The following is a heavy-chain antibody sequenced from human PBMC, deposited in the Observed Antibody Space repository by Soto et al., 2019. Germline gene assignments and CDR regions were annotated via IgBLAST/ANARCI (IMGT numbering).Heavy chain of an antibody. CDR3: ATYTAFAKYYFDY. D-gene: IGHD3-16*01. Sequence: PSETLSLTCAVSGVSITTNGYSWSWIRQPPGKGLEWIGYIYPSGTIFYNPSLNSRVTISADTSNNQFSLKLTSVTAADTAVYFCATYTAFAKYYFDYWGPGTLVTVSS. CDR2: IYPSGTI. J-gene: IGHJ4*02. CDR1: GVSITTNGYS. V-gene: IGHV4-30-2*01.